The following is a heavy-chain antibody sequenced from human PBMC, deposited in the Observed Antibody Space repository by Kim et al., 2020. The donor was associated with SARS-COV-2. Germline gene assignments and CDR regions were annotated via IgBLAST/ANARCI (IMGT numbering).Heavy chain of an antibody. CDR3: ARDYSITMVRGLGFDI. J-gene: IGHJ3*02. V-gene: IGHV3-30*07. Sequence: FVKGRFTSSRDNSKNTLYLQMNSLRAEDTAVYYCARDYSITMVRGLGFDIWCQGTMVTVSS. D-gene: IGHD3-10*01.